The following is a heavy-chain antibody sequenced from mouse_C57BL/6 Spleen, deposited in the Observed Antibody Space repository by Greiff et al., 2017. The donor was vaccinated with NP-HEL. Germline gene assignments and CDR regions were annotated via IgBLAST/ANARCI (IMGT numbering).Heavy chain of an antibody. CDR1: GFTFSDYY. CDR2: INYDGSST. J-gene: IGHJ2*01. D-gene: IGHD3-3*01. V-gene: IGHV5-16*01. Sequence: EVQLVESEGGLVQPGRSMKLSCTASGFTFSDYYMAWVRQVPEKGLEWVANINYDGSSTYYLDSLKSRFIISRDNAKNILYLQMSSLKSEDTATYYCARDRDYLDYWGQGTTLTVSS. CDR3: ARDRDYLDY.